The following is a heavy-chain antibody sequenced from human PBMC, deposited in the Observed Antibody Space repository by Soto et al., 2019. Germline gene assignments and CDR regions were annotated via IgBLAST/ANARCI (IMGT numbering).Heavy chain of an antibody. CDR1: GFTFGDYA. D-gene: IGHD3-22*01. Sequence: GGALRLSCPASGFTFGDYAMSWFRQAPGKGLEWVGFIRSKAYGGTTGYAASVKDRFTISRDDSKSIAYLQMNSLKTEDTAVYYCTRPYYYDSTGYQRYWGQGTLVPVSS. CDR3: TRPYYYDSTGYQRY. CDR2: IRSKAYGGTT. V-gene: IGHV3-49*03. J-gene: IGHJ4*02.